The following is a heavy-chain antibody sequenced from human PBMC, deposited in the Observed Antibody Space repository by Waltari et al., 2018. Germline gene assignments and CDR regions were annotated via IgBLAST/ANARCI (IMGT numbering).Heavy chain of an antibody. V-gene: IGHV3-33*01. D-gene: IGHD6-13*01. CDR1: GFTFSSYG. CDR2: KWYDGSNK. Sequence: QVQLVESGGGVVQPGRSLRLSCAASGFTFSSYGMHWVRQAPGKGLEWVAVKWYDGSNKYYADSVKGRFTISRDNSKNTLYLQMNSLRAEDTAVYYCASPHLYSSSSQPVDGMDVWGQGTTVTVSS. CDR3: ASPHLYSSSSQPVDGMDV. J-gene: IGHJ6*02.